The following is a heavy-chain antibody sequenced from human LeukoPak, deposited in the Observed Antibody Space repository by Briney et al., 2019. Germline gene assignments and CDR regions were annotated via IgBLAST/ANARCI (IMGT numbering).Heavy chain of an antibody. CDR1: GGSISSSSYY. V-gene: IGHV4-39*07. CDR3: ARDRVTTVVYFDY. CDR2: IYYSGST. D-gene: IGHD4-23*01. Sequence: PSETLSLTCTVSGGSISSSSYYWGWIRQPPGKGLEWIGSIYYSGSTYYNPSLKSRVTISVDTSKNQFSLKLSSVTAADTAVYYCARDRVTTVVYFDYWGQGTLVTVSS. J-gene: IGHJ4*02.